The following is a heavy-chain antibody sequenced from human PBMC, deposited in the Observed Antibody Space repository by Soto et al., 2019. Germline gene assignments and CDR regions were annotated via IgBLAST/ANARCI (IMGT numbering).Heavy chain of an antibody. CDR3: AKVPWELSPYYYDGMDV. CDR1: GFTFSSYA. Sequence: EVQLLESGGDLVQPGGSLRLSCAASGFTFSSYAMSWVRQAPGTGLEWVSAISGSGGSTYYADSVKGRLTISRDNSKNTLYMQRNSLRAEDTAVYYCAKVPWELSPYYYDGMDVWGQGTTVTVSS. CDR2: ISGSGGST. D-gene: IGHD1-26*01. V-gene: IGHV3-23*01. J-gene: IGHJ6*02.